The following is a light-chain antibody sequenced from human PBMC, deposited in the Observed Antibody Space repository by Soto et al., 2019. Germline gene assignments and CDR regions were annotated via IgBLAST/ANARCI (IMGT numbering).Light chain of an antibody. V-gene: IGKV3-15*01. CDR3: QQSNNWPYT. CDR1: QSVRDN. CDR2: GAT. J-gene: IGKJ2*01. Sequence: EIVMTHSPATLSVSPGERATLSCRASQSVRDNLAWYQQKHGQAPRLLIYGATTRATGIPARFSGSGSGTESTLTINSLQSEDFALYFCQQSNNWPYTFGQGTKLEIK.